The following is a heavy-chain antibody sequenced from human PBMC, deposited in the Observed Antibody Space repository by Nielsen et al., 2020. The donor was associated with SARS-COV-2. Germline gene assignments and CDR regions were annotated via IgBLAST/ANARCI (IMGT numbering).Heavy chain of an antibody. CDR1: GFSFSRYA. J-gene: IGHJ6*02. V-gene: IGHV3-33*01. CDR2: LWYDGSNE. CDR3: ARGGSIAAGSEQYYYYYYGMDV. Sequence: GGSLRLSCAASGFSFSRYAMHWVRQAPGKGLEWVASLWYDGSNEYYGESLKGRVTISRDTPNNMLYLQMNSLRAEDTAVYYCARGGSIAAGSEQYYYYYYGMDVWGQGTTVTVSS. D-gene: IGHD6-13*01.